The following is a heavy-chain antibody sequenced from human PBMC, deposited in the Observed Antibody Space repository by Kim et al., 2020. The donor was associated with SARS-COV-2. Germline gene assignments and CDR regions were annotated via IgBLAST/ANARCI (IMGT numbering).Heavy chain of an antibody. CDR3: ARLWRASKYNTSGGMDV. CDR2: IYPGDSEI. D-gene: IGHD1-1*01. Sequence: GESLKISCEASGYSFTSSWIGWVRQMPGKGLEWMGIIYPGDSEIRYSPSLRGQVTISADRSTTTAYLQWNSLKASDTAMYYGARLWRASKYNTSGGMDVWGQGTAVTVSS. V-gene: IGHV5-51*01. CDR1: GYSFTSSW. J-gene: IGHJ6*02.